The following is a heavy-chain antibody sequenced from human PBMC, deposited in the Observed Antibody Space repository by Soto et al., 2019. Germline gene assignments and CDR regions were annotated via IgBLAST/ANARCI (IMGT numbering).Heavy chain of an antibody. CDR1: GGSFSGYY. J-gene: IGHJ4*02. D-gene: IGHD3-3*01. CDR3: AREGGFWSGSLPY. V-gene: IGHV4-34*01. CDR2: INHSGST. Sequence: PSETLSLTCAVYGGSFSGYYLSWIRQPPGKGLEWIGEINHSGSTNYNPSLKSRVTISVDTSKNQFSLKLSSVTAADTAVYYCAREGGFWSGSLPYWGQGTLVTVSS.